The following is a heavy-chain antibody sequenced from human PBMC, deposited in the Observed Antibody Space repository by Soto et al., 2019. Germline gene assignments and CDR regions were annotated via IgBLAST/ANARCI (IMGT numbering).Heavy chain of an antibody. CDR2: IAYDGSNR. V-gene: IGHV3-30*04. D-gene: IGHD1-1*01. Sequence: QVQLVESGGGVVQPGGSLRLSGAASGFSISRSAMHWVRQAPGKGLEWVAVIAYDGSNRWYADSAKGRFTISRDNSKNTVYLQMSSLRGEDTAVYYCARDLQAGTDNVNWFAPWGQGTLVTVSS. CDR1: GFSISRSA. CDR3: ARDLQAGTDNVNWFAP. J-gene: IGHJ5*02.